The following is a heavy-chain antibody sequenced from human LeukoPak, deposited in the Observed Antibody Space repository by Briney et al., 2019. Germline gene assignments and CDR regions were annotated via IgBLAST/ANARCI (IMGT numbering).Heavy chain of an antibody. CDR3: ARGLDRHAYSSSSPDYYYGMDV. CDR1: GGSISSYY. CDR2: ISDIGST. Sequence: SETLSLTCTVSGGSISSYYWSWIRQPPGKGLEWIAYISDIGSTNYNPSLKSRVTISVDTSKNQFSLKLSSVTAADTAVYYCARGLDRHAYSSSSPDYYYGMDVWGQGTTVTASS. V-gene: IGHV4-59*12. D-gene: IGHD6-6*01. J-gene: IGHJ6*02.